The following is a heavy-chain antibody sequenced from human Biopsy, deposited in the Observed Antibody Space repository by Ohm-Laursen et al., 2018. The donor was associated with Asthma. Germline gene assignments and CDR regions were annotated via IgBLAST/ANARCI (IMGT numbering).Heavy chain of an antibody. CDR1: GFTFRSYA. V-gene: IGHV3-30*04. CDR2: LSYDGSTK. Sequence: SLRLSCAASGFTFRSYAMHWVRQAPGKGLEWVAFLSYDGSTKYSADSVKGRFIVSRDISKNILSLQMNSLRPEDTAVYYCARNVVWFREVGGMDVWGQGTTVTVSS. D-gene: IGHD3-10*01. CDR3: ARNVVWFREVGGMDV. J-gene: IGHJ6*02.